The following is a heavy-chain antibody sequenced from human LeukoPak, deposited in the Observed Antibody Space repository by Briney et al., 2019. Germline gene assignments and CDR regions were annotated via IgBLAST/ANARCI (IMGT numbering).Heavy chain of an antibody. V-gene: IGHV4-39*07. CDR3: ARGCSGGSCYPYYYYGMDV. J-gene: IGHJ6*02. CDR2: ISYSGST. D-gene: IGHD2-15*01. Sequence: SETLSLTCTVSGGSISSSSYYWGWIRQPPGKGLEWIGTISYSGSTYYNPSLKSRVTISVDTSKNQFSLKLSSVTAADTAVYYCARGCSGGSCYPYYYYGMDVWGQGTTVTVSS. CDR1: GGSISSSSYY.